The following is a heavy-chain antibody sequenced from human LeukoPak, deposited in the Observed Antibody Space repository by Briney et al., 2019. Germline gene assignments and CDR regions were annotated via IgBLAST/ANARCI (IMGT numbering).Heavy chain of an antibody. CDR1: GYTFTAYY. D-gene: IGHD4-17*01. J-gene: IGHJ6*03. CDR3: ARDLGAVTTLGYYYYYYMDV. CDR2: INPNSGGT. Sequence: ASVKVSCRASGYTFTAYYMPWGRQAPGQGLEWMGWINPNSGGTNYAQKFQGRVTMTRDTSISTANMGLSRLRSDDTAVYYCARDLGAVTTLGYYYYYYMDVWGKGTTVTVSS. V-gene: IGHV1-2*02.